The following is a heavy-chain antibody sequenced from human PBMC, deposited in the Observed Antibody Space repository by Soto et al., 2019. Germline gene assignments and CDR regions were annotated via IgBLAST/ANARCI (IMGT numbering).Heavy chain of an antibody. CDR1: GGSISSYY. V-gene: IGHV4-59*01. D-gene: IGHD3-22*01. CDR2: IYYSGST. CDR3: ARDYWAAYYYDSSGYFDI. J-gene: IGHJ3*02. Sequence: KASETLSLTCTVSGGSISSYYWSWIRQPPGKGLEWIGYIYYSGSTNYNPSLKSRVTISVDTSKNQFSLKLSSVTAADTAVYYCARDYWAAYYYDSSGYFDIWGQGTMVT.